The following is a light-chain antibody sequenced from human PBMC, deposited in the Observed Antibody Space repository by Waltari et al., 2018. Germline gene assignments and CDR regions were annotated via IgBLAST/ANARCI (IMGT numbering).Light chain of an antibody. J-gene: IGLJ2*01. CDR2: EDT. V-gene: IGLV2-23*01. Sequence: QSALTQPASVSGSPGQSITISCTGTSRDVGRYNLVSWYQQHPGKAPKLMIYEDTKRPSGVSNRFSGSKSGNTASLTISGLQAEDEADYSCCSYAGNSALIFGGGTKLTVL. CDR1: SRDVGRYNL. CDR3: CSYAGNSALI.